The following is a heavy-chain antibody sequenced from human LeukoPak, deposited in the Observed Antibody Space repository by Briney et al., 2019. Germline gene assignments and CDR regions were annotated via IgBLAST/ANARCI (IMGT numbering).Heavy chain of an antibody. V-gene: IGHV1-46*01. CDR2: INPSGGST. D-gene: IGHD2-2*02. CDR1: GYTFTSYY. J-gene: IGHJ6*03. Sequence: ASVKVSCKASGYTFTSYYMHWVRQAPGEGLEWMGIINPSGGSTSYAQKFQGRVTMTRDMSTSTVYMGLSSLRSEDTAVYYCARVAAEVVGVPGPIGFGWLRRDYYYMDVWGKGTTVTVSS. CDR3: ARVAAEVVGVPGPIGFGWLRRDYYYMDV.